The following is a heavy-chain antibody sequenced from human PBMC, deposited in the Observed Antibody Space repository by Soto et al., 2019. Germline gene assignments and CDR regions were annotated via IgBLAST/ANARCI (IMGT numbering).Heavy chain of an antibody. CDR3: AKSDGGSGWPRYYYYYGMDV. D-gene: IGHD6-19*01. V-gene: IGHV3-23*01. CDR1: GFTFSSYA. Sequence: GGSLRLSCVASGFTFSSYAMSWVRQAPGKGLEWVSAISGSGGSTYYADSEKGRFTISRDNSKNTLYLQMNSLRAEDTAVYYCAKSDGGSGWPRYYYYYGMDVWGQGTTVTVSS. J-gene: IGHJ6*02. CDR2: ISGSGGST.